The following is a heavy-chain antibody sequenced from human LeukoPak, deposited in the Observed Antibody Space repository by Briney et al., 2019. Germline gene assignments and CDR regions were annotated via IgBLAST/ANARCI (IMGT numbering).Heavy chain of an antibody. J-gene: IGHJ4*02. CDR2: IIPILGIA. CDR1: GGTFSSYA. D-gene: IGHD2-2*01. Sequence: GASVKVSCKASGGTFSSYAISWVRQAPGQGLEWMGRIIPILGIANYAQKFQGRVTITADKSTSTAYMELSSLRSEDTAVYYCARGEVVPAAPLDHWGQGTLVTVSS. V-gene: IGHV1-69*04. CDR3: ARGEVVPAAPLDH.